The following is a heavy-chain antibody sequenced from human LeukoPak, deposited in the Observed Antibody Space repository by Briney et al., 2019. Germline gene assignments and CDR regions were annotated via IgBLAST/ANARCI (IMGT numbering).Heavy chain of an antibody. CDR1: GGSFSGYY. Sequence: SETLSLTCAVYGGSFSGYYWSWIRQPPGKGLEWIGEIDHSESTNYNPSLKSRVTISVDTSKNQFSLKLSSVTAADTAVYYCARVAILYSSGWYFDYWGQGTLVTVSS. CDR3: ARVAILYSSGWYFDY. J-gene: IGHJ4*02. V-gene: IGHV4-34*01. D-gene: IGHD6-19*01. CDR2: IDHSEST.